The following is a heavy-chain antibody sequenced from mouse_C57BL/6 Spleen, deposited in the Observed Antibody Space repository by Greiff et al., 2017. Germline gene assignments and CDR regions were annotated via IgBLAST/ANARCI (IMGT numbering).Heavy chain of an antibody. V-gene: IGHV1-52*01. J-gene: IGHJ2*01. D-gene: IGHD2-5*01. CDR1: GYTFTSYW. CDR2: IDPSDSET. CDR3: AREDYSNPFDY. Sequence: QVQLQQPGAELVRPGSSVKLSCKASGYTFTSYWMHWVKQRPIQGLEWIGNIDPSDSETHYNQKFKDKATLTVDKSSSTAYMQLSSLTSEDSAVYYCAREDYSNPFDYWGQGTTLTVSS.